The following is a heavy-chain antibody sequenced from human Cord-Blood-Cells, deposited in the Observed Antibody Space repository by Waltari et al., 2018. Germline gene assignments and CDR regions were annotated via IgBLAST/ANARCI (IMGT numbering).Heavy chain of an antibody. Sequence: QVQLQQSGPGLVKPSQTLSLTCPISGDSVSSNTAAWNWIRQSPSRGLEWLGRTYYRSKWYNDYAVSVKSRITINPDTSKNQFSLQLNSVTPEDTAVYYCARDPKYSSSSYYYGMDVWGQGTTVTVSS. CDR2: TYYRSKWYN. CDR3: ARDPKYSSSSYYYGMDV. CDR1: GDSVSSNTAA. V-gene: IGHV6-1*01. D-gene: IGHD6-6*01. J-gene: IGHJ6*02.